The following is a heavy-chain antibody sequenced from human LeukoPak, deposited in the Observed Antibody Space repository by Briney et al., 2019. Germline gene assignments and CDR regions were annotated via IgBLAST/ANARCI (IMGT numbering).Heavy chain of an antibody. J-gene: IGHJ4*02. CDR3: AKEEGFGDYGDYDSLDY. CDR1: GFTVSSNY. V-gene: IGHV3-53*01. D-gene: IGHD4-17*01. CDR2: ICSGGST. Sequence: GGSLRLSCAASGFTVSSNYMSWVRQAPGKGLEWVSVICSGGSTYYADSVKGRFTISRDNSKNTLYLQMNSLRAEDTAVYYCAKEEGFGDYGDYDSLDYWGQGTLVTVSS.